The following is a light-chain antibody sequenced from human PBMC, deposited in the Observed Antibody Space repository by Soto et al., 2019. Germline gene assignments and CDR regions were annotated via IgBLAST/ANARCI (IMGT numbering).Light chain of an antibody. J-gene: IGKJ1*01. CDR1: QSVSSSY. CDR3: QQYGNSPET. Sequence: EIVLTQSPGTLSLSPGQRATLSCRASQSVSSSYLAWYQQKPGQAPRLLIYGSSNRATGIPDRFSGSGSGTDFTLTISRLEPEDFAVYYCQQYGNSPETCGQGTKVEIK. V-gene: IGKV3-20*01. CDR2: GSS.